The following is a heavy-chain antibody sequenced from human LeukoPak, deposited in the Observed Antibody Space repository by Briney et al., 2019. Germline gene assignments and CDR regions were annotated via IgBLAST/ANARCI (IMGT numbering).Heavy chain of an antibody. CDR3: ARDNWVVAGTNYSDY. CDR1: GFTFSSYS. CDR2: ISSSSSYI. V-gene: IGHV3-21*01. J-gene: IGHJ4*02. Sequence: GGSLRLSCAASGFTFSSYSMNWVRQAPGKGLEWVSSISSSSSYIYYADSVKGRFTISRDNAKNSLYLQMNSLRAEDTAVYYCARDNWVVAGTNYSDYWGQGTLVTVSS. D-gene: IGHD6-19*01.